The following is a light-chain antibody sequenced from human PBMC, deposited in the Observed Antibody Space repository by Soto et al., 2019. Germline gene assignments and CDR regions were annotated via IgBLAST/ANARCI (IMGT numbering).Light chain of an antibody. V-gene: IGLV2-8*01. CDR2: EVS. Sequence: QSVLTQPHSASGSPGQSFTISCTGTSSDVGGYNYVSWYQQHPGKAPKLMIYEVSKRPSGVPDRFSGSKSGNTAYLTVSGLQAEDEADYYCSSYAGSNNYVFGTGTKVTVL. CDR3: SSYAGSNNYV. J-gene: IGLJ1*01. CDR1: SSDVGGYNY.